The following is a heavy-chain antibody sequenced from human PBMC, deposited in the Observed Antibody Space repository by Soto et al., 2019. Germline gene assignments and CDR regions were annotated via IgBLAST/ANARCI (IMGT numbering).Heavy chain of an antibody. D-gene: IGHD1-1*01. CDR2: IIPIFGTA. CDR3: ARVRAFELDYYYYGMDV. J-gene: IGHJ6*02. Sequence: SVKVSCKASGGTFSSYAISWVRRAPGEGLEWMGGIIPIFGTANYAQKFQGRVTITADESTSTAYMELSSLRSEDTAVYYCARVRAFELDYYYYGMDVWGQGTTVTVSS. V-gene: IGHV1-69*13. CDR1: GGTFSSYA.